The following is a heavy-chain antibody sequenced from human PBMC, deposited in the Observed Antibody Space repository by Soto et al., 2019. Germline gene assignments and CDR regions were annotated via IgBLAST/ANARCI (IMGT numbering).Heavy chain of an antibody. D-gene: IGHD3-16*01. V-gene: IGHV4-4*07. CDR2: IYTSGST. CDR3: ARYGPARFFSFDP. J-gene: IGHJ5*02. Sequence: SRETLSLTCTASGGSISSYYWSWIRQPAGKGLEWIERIYTSGSTYSNPSLKSRVTMSVDTSKNQFSLKLSSVSAADTAVYYFARYGPARFFSFDPWCMGTLVSVSS. CDR1: GGSISSYY.